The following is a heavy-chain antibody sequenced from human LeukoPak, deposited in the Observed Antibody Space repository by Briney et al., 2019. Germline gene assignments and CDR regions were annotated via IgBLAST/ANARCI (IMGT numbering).Heavy chain of an antibody. D-gene: IGHD3-10*01. J-gene: IGHJ4*02. V-gene: IGHV3-23*01. Sequence: PGGSLRLSCAASGFTFSSYAMSWVRQAPGKGLEWVSAISGSGGSTYYADSVKGRFTISRDNSKNTLYLQMNSLRAEDTAVYYCAKSIRYYGSGSYYPFGYWGQGTLVTVSS. CDR2: ISGSGGST. CDR3: AKSIRYYGSGSYYPFGY. CDR1: GFTFSSYA.